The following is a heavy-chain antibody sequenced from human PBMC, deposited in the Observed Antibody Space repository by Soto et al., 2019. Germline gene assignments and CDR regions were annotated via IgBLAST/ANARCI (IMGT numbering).Heavy chain of an antibody. CDR1: GFTFSSFP. J-gene: IGHJ4*02. CDR2: ISQDGRNK. V-gene: IGHV3-30*04. Sequence: QVQLVESGGGMVQPGRSLRLSCAASGFTFSSFPMHWVRQAPGKGLEWVAVISQDGRNKFYADSVKGRFTISRDNSQNTLYLQMNSLRAEATAVYYCARDAPFHDYWGQGTLLTVSS. CDR3: ARDAPFHDY.